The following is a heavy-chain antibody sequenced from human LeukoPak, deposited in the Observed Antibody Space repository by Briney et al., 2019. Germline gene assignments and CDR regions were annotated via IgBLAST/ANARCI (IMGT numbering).Heavy chain of an antibody. CDR1: GGSISNYF. J-gene: IGHJ4*02. Sequence: PSETLSLTCTVSGGSISNYFWSWIRQPPGKGLECIGYIYYSDSTNYNPSLKSRVTVSVDTSKNQFSLKLGSVTAADTAVYYCARLSTVTTSFDYWGQGTLVTVSS. CDR3: ARLSTVTTSFDY. CDR2: IYYSDST. D-gene: IGHD4-17*01. V-gene: IGHV4-59*01.